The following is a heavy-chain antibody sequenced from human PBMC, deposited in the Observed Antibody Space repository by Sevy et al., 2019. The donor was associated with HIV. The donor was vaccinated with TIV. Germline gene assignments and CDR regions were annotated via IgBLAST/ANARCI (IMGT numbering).Heavy chain of an antibody. Sequence: GGSLRLSCAASGFTFSSYSMNWVRQAPGKGLEWVSYISSSSSTIYYADSVKGRFTISRDNAKNSLYLQMNSLRAEDMAWYYCARGAGYYDFWSGYYYSPVDAFDIWGQGTMVTVSS. V-gene: IGHV3-48*01. CDR2: ISSSSSTI. J-gene: IGHJ3*02. CDR1: GFTFSSYS. D-gene: IGHD3-3*01. CDR3: ARGAGYYDFWSGYYYSPVDAFDI.